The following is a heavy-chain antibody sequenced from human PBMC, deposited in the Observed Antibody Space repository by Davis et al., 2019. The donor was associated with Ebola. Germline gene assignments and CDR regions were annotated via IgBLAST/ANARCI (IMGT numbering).Heavy chain of an antibody. V-gene: IGHV1-18*01. CDR1: GYSFTTYG. J-gene: IGHJ5*02. CDR2: ISAYNGNT. Sequence: ASVKVSCKPSGYSFTTYGLSWVRQAPGQGLAWMGWISAYNGNTNYAQKLQGGVTMTTDTSTSTAYMELRSLRSDDTAVYYCARRIAAGWFDPWGQGTLVTVSS. D-gene: IGHD6-13*01. CDR3: ARRIAAGWFDP.